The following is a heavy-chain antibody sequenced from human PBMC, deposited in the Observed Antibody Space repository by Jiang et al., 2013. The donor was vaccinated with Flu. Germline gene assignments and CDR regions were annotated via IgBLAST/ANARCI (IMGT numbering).Heavy chain of an antibody. CDR2: ISSSGDST. CDR3: AKPHLGLLEFWSGYYLDY. V-gene: IGHV3-23*01. D-gene: IGHD3-3*01. Sequence: VQLLESGGGLIQPGGSLRLSCAASGFTFSSHAMSWVRQAPGKGLEWVATISSSGDSTYHADSVKGRFTISRDISKNILHLQMNSLRAEDTALYYCAKPHLGLLEFWSGYYLDYWAREPWSPSPQ. CDR1: GFTFSSHA. J-gene: IGHJ4*02.